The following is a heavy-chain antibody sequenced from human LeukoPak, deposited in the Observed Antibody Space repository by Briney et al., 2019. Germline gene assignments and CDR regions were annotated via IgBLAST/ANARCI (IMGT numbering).Heavy chain of an antibody. CDR1: GGSISSGSYY. CDR3: ARDQVAARRESYYYMDV. V-gene: IGHV4-61*02. Sequence: PSETLSLTCTVSGGSISSGSYYWSWIRQPAGKGLEWIGRIYTSGSTNYNPSLKSRVTISVDTSKNQFSLKLSSVTAADTAVYYCARDQVAARRESYYYMDVWGKGTTVTVSS. CDR2: IYTSGST. D-gene: IGHD6-6*01. J-gene: IGHJ6*03.